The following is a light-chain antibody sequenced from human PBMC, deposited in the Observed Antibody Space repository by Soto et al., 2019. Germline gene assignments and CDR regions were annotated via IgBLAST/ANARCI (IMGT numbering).Light chain of an antibody. CDR1: QSVSSY. Sequence: EIVLTQSPATLSLSPGERATLSCRASQSVSSYLAWYQQKPVQAPRLPIYHASNRATGIPARFSGSGSGTDFTLTISSLEPEDFAVYYCQQRSNWPRFGQGTRLEIK. V-gene: IGKV3-11*01. CDR2: HAS. J-gene: IGKJ5*01. CDR3: QQRSNWPR.